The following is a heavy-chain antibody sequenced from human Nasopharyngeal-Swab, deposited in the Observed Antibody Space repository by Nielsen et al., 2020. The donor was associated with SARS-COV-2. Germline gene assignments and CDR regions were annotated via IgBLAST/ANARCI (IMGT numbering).Heavy chain of an antibody. CDR3: ARERGGSYSLPEESFDY. D-gene: IGHD1-26*01. CDR2: LSYDGITE. V-gene: IGHV3-30-3*01. CDR1: GLRFNVYS. J-gene: IGHJ4*02. Sequence: GESLKISCEASGLRFNVYSFHWVRQAPGKGLDWVAFLSYDGITEDYADSVKGRFSVSRDNSKRMLYLQMHSLRAEDTAVYYCARERGGSYSLPEESFDYWGQGTLVTVSS.